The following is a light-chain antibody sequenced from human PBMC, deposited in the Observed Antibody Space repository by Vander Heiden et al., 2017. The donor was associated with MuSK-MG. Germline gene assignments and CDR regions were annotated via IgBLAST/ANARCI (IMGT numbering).Light chain of an antibody. CDR2: EVD. J-gene: IGLJ2*01. V-gene: IGLV2-23*02. CDR1: SSDVGSYIF. Sequence: HSALTQPASVSGSPGQSSAISCTGTSSDVGSYIFVSWYQQHPGKAPKLMIYEVDKRPSGVSDRFSGSKSGNTASLTISGLQTEDEADYYCCSYAGAYSLVFGGGTTLTVL. CDR3: CSYAGAYSLV.